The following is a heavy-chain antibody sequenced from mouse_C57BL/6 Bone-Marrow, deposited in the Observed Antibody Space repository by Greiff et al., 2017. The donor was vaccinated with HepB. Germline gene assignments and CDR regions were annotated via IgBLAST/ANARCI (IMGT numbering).Heavy chain of an antibody. D-gene: IGHD3-2*02. V-gene: IGHV1-81*01. CDR1: GYTFTSYG. J-gene: IGHJ2*01. CDR2: IYPRSGNT. CDR3: ARQLRLVAWYFDY. Sequence: PLQQSGAELARPGASVKLSCKASGYTFTSYGISWVKQRTGQGLEWIGEIYPRSGNTYYNEKFKGKATLTADKSSSTAYLELRSLTSEDSAVYFCARQLRLVAWYFDYWGQGTTLTVSS.